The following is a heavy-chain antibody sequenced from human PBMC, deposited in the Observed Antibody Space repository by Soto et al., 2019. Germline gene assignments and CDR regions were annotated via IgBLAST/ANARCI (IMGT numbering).Heavy chain of an antibody. CDR3: AKEFPSRAPGNFFDF. CDR2: TDDGGDYT. CDR1: GFIFSTSH. D-gene: IGHD3-10*01. Sequence: GGSLRLSCAASGFIFSTSHMSWVRQAPGKGLEWVSATDDGGDYTYYADSMKGRFTISRDNSKNTLYLQMNSLMTEDTAVYYCAKEFPSRAPGNFFDFWGQGALVTAPQ. J-gene: IGHJ4*02. V-gene: IGHV3-23*01.